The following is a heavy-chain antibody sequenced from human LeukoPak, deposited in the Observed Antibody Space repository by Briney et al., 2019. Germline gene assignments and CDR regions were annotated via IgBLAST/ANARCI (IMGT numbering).Heavy chain of an antibody. Sequence: PGGSLRLSCAASEFTFSSYVMSWVRQAPGKGLEWVGRILRKTDGGTTDYAAPVKGRFSISRDDSKNTLYLQMNSLKTEDTAVYYCSTDSYDLWGHGTLVLVSS. CDR2: ILRKTDGGTT. D-gene: IGHD3/OR15-3a*01. CDR1: EFTFSSYV. V-gene: IGHV3-15*01. J-gene: IGHJ4*01. CDR3: STDSYDL.